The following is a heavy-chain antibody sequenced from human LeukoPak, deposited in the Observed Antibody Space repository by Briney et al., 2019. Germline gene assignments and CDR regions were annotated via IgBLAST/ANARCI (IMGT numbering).Heavy chain of an antibody. J-gene: IGHJ4*02. CDR1: GFTFNDHA. Sequence: GGSLTLSCAASGFTFNDHAMAWVRQPPGRGPECVSITTTTGGNTHYSASEKGRFTISRDNSKSTLYLQMNSLTAVDKAVYDCAKGVGPSAPNGRVFDCWGQGTLVTVSS. D-gene: IGHD2-2*01. CDR2: TTTTGGNT. V-gene: IGHV3-23*01. CDR3: AKGVGPSAPNGRVFDC.